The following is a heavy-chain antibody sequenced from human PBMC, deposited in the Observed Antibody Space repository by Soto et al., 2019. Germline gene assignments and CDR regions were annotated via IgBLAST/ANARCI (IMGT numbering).Heavy chain of an antibody. CDR3: AREHYGNSAWFDP. V-gene: IGHV1-8*01. J-gene: IGHJ5*02. D-gene: IGHD3-10*01. CDR2: MNPNSGNT. CDR1: GYTFPSYY. Sequence: QVQLVQSGDEVKKPGASVKVSCKASGYTFPSYYINWVRQATGQGLEWMGWMNPNSGNTGYAQKFQGRVTRTRNTSISTPYMELSSLRSEDTAVYHCAREHYGNSAWFDPWGQGTLVTVSS.